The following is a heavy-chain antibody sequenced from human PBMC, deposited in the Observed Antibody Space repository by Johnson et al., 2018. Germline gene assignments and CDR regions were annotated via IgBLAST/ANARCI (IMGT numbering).Heavy chain of an antibody. V-gene: IGHV3-7*01. D-gene: IGHD2/OR15-2a*01. J-gene: IGHJ6*03. Sequence: EVQLVESGGGLVRPGGSLRLSCSASGITFRTYWMSWIRQTPGKGLEWLANINQDGSNKQYVDSVKGRFIIYRDNAKHSLYLQMESLRAEDTAVYYCGRGPWGNSLYMDVWGEGTTVTVSS. CDR1: GITFRTYW. CDR2: INQDGSNK. CDR3: GRGPWGNSLYMDV.